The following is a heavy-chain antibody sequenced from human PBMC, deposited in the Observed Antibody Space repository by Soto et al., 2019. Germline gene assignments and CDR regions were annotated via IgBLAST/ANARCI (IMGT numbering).Heavy chain of an antibody. J-gene: IGHJ4*02. Sequence: EVQLLESGGGLVQPGGSLRLSCAASGFTFSSYAMSWVRQAPGKGLEWVSAISGGGGNPYYADSVKGRFTISRDNSKNTLYLQMNSLRAEDTAVYYCAKPSSGWADSFDYWGQGTLVTVSS. CDR2: ISGGGGNP. D-gene: IGHD6-19*01. V-gene: IGHV3-23*01. CDR1: GFTFSSYA. CDR3: AKPSSGWADSFDY.